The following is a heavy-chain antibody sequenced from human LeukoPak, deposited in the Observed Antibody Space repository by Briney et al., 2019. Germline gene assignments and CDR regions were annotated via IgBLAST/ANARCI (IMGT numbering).Heavy chain of an antibody. D-gene: IGHD3-3*01. CDR1: GYTFTSYG. Sequence: ASVKVSCKASGYTFTSYGISWVRQAPGQGLEWIGWIGAYNGNTNYAQKLQGRVTMTTDTSTSTANMELRSLRSDDTAVYYCARDPGYYDFWSGPPYYFDYWGQGTLVTVSS. CDR2: IGAYNGNT. V-gene: IGHV1-18*01. J-gene: IGHJ4*02. CDR3: ARDPGYYDFWSGPPYYFDY.